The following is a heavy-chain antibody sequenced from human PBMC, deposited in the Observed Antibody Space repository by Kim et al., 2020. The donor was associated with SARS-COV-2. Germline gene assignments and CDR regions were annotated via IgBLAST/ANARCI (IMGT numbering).Heavy chain of an antibody. J-gene: IGHJ4*02. CDR3: AKVTWFGESPYDY. CDR2: ISYDGSNK. D-gene: IGHD3-10*01. Sequence: GGSLRLSCAASGFTFSSYGMHWVRQAPGKGLEWVAVISYDGSNKYYADSVKGRFTISRDNSKNTLYLQMNSLRAEDTAVYYCAKVTWFGESPYDYWGQGNLVTVSS. CDR1: GFTFSSYG. V-gene: IGHV3-30*18.